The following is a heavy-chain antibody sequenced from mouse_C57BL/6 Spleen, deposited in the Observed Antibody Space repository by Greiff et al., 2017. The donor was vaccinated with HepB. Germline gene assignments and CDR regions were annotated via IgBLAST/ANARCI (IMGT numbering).Heavy chain of an antibody. CDR1: GYTFTSYW. J-gene: IGHJ1*03. Sequence: VKLQQPGAELVMPGASVKLSCKASGYTFTSYWMHWVKQRPGQGLEWIGEIDPSDSYTNYNQKFKGKSTLTVDKSSSTAYMQLSSLTSEDSAVYYCARGGGWTGYFDVWGTGTTVTVSS. CDR2: IDPSDSYT. D-gene: IGHD1-1*02. V-gene: IGHV1-69*01. CDR3: ARGGGWTGYFDV.